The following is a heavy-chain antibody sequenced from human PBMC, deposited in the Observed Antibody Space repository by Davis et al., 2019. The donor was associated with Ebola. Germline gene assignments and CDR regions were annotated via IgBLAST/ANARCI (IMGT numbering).Heavy chain of an antibody. J-gene: IGHJ4*02. Sequence: ASVKVSCKASGYTFTSYYMHWVRQAPGQGLERMGWINPHNGNANYAQNVQGRVTMTTDTSTRTAYMEVGSLRSDDTAVYYCARAQFPTTSDHWGQGTLVTVSS. CDR3: ARAQFPTTSDH. CDR2: INPHNGNA. V-gene: IGHV1-18*04. D-gene: IGHD1-1*01. CDR1: GYTFTSYY.